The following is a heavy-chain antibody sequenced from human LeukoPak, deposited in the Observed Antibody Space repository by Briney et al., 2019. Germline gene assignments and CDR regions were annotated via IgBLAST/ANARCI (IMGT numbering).Heavy chain of an antibody. CDR3: SRGGPRYCSGGGCSRNLAY. CDR2: ISGSGGST. J-gene: IGHJ4*02. CDR1: GFTFSSYA. Sequence: GGSLRLSCAASGFTFSSYAMSWVRQAPGKGLEWVSAISGSGGSTYYADSVKGRFTISRDNSKNTLYLQMNSLRDEDTAVYYCSRGGPRYCSGGGCSRNLAYWGQGTLVTVSS. V-gene: IGHV3-23*01. D-gene: IGHD2-15*01.